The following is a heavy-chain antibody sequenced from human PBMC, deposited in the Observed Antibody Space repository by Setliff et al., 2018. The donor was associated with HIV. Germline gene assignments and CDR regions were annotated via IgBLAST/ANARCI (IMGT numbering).Heavy chain of an antibody. CDR2: ISAYNGHT. V-gene: IGHV1-18*01. Sequence: ASVKVSCKAFGYTFTSYGISWVRQAPGQGLEWMGWISAYNGHTNYAQKFQGRVTMTIDTSTSTAYTELRSLRSDDTAVYYCARDGYFDWLLFDYWGQGTLVTVSS. D-gene: IGHD3-9*01. J-gene: IGHJ4*02. CDR1: GYTFTSYG. CDR3: ARDGYFDWLLFDY.